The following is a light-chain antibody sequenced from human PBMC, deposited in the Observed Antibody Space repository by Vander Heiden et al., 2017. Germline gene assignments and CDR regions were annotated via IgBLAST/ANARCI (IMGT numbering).Light chain of an antibody. V-gene: IGLV3-21*02. Sequence: YVLTQPPSVSLAPGQTARITCGGNNLGSKSVHWYQQKPGQAPVLVVYDDSGRPSGIPERFSASNSGNTATLTISRVEAGDEADYYCQVWDSASDHPVIFGGGTKLTVL. CDR3: QVWDSASDHPVI. J-gene: IGLJ2*01. CDR2: DDS. CDR1: NLGSKS.